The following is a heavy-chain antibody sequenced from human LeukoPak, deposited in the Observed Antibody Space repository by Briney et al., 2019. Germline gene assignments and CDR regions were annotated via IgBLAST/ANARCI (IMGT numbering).Heavy chain of an antibody. CDR2: IYPGDSDT. J-gene: IGHJ6*03. Sequence: GESLKISCKGSGYSFTSYWIGWVRQMPGKGLEWMGIIYPGDSDTRYSPSFQGQVTISADKSISTAYLQWSSLKASDTAMYYCARRTTGTTKISPTYYYYMDVWGKGTTVTVSS. D-gene: IGHD1-1*01. CDR1: GYSFTSYW. CDR3: ARRTTGTTKISPTYYYYMDV. V-gene: IGHV5-51*01.